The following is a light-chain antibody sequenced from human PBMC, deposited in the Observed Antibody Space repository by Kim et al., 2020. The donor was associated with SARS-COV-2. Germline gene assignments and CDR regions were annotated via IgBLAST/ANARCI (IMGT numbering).Light chain of an antibody. Sequence: DIVMTQSPLSLPVTPGEPASISCRSSQSLLYSDGYTYLDWYLQKPGQSPQLLIYLGSNQASGVPDRFSGSGSGTDFTLKISRVAAEDVGVYYCMQVLQIPRTFGQGTKLEI. V-gene: IGKV2-28*01. CDR2: LGS. CDR3: MQVLQIPRT. CDR1: QSLLYSDGYTY. J-gene: IGKJ2*01.